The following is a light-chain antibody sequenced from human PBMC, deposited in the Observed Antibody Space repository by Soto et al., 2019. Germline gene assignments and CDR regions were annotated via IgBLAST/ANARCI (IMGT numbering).Light chain of an antibody. V-gene: IGLV1-40*01. J-gene: IGLJ1*01. CDR3: QSYDSSLSGYV. CDR2: GNS. Sequence: QSVLTQPPSVPGAPGQRVTISCTGSSSNIGAGYDVHWYQQLPGTAPKLLIYGNSNRPSGVPDRFSGSKSGTSASLAITELQAEDEADYYCQSYDSSLSGYVFGTGTKVTVL. CDR1: SSNIGAGYD.